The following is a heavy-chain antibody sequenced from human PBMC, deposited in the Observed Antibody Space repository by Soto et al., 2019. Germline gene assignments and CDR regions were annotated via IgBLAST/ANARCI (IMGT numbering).Heavy chain of an antibody. Sequence: EVQLVESGGGLVQPGGSLTVSCTASGFTFSSHWIHWVRQGPGKGLMWVSRIDGDGRNTDYADPVKGRFALSRDNAKNTVNLHMSSLRADDTGVYYCIRGSRGWNGIDYWGQGARVTVSS. CDR3: IRGSRGWNGIDY. CDR2: IDGDGRNT. CDR1: GFTFSSHW. J-gene: IGHJ4*02. D-gene: IGHD6-19*01. V-gene: IGHV3-74*01.